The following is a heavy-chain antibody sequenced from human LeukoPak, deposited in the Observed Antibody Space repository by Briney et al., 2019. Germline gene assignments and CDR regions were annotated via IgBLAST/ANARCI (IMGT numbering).Heavy chain of an antibody. J-gene: IGHJ4*02. V-gene: IGHV3-74*01. Sequence: PGGSLRLSCAASGFTFSSYWMHWVRQAPGKGLVWVSRINSDGSSTYYADSVEGRFTISRDNAKNTLYLQMNSLRAEDTAVYYCARDRGYPRRFDFWGQGALVTVSS. CDR3: ARDRGYPRRFDF. CDR1: GFTFSSYW. D-gene: IGHD5-12*01. CDR2: INSDGSST.